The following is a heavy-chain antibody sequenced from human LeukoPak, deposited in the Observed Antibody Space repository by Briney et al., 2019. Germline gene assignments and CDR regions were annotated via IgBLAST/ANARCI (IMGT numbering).Heavy chain of an antibody. D-gene: IGHD6-19*01. Sequence: TWGSLRLSCAASGFTFSTYGMHWVRQAPGKGLEWVAVISYDGSNKYYADSVKGRFTISRDNSKNTLYLQMNSLRAEDTGVYYCAKDLSSGSRRAYWGQGTLVTVSS. CDR2: ISYDGSNK. CDR3: AKDLSSGSRRAY. J-gene: IGHJ4*02. V-gene: IGHV3-30*18. CDR1: GFTFSTYG.